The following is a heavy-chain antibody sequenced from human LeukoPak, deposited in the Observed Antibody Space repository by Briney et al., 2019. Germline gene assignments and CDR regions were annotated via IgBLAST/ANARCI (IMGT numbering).Heavy chain of an antibody. CDR2: IGSDGSKK. Sequence: PGGSLRLSCAASGFSFRSYGIHWVRQAPGKGLEWVAVIGSDGSKKYYADSVKGRFTISRDNSKNTLYLQMNCLRTEDTAMYFCAKEIYYDSSAFFDYWGQGTLVTVSS. J-gene: IGHJ4*02. D-gene: IGHD3-22*01. CDR1: GFSFRSYG. V-gene: IGHV3-30*18. CDR3: AKEIYYDSSAFFDY.